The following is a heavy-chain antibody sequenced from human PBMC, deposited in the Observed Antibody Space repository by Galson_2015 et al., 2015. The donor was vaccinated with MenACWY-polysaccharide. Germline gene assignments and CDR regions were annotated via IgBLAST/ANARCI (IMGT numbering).Heavy chain of an antibody. Sequence: SLRLSCAASGSRFSNSGIHWVRQAPGKGLEWVAVIQYDGSIKAYADSVKGRFTISRDNSKSTVFLEMNTLGAEDTAVYYCAREGSRIVFHAFDIWGQGTMVAVSS. CDR2: IQYDGSIK. J-gene: IGHJ3*02. CDR1: GSRFSNSG. V-gene: IGHV3-33*01. CDR3: AREGSRIVFHAFDI. D-gene: IGHD2-15*01.